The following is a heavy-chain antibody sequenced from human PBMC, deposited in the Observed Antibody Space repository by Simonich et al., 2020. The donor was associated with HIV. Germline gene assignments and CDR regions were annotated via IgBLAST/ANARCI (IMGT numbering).Heavy chain of an antibody. CDR3: AREDFGDYGGKHFDY. V-gene: IGHV1-69*13. CDR1: GGTFSSHA. D-gene: IGHD4-17*01. CDR2: FIPTFGTS. J-gene: IGHJ4*02. Sequence: EVKKPGSSVKVSCKASGGTFSSHAISWVRQAPGQGLEWMGGFIPTFGTSNYAQKFQGRVTITVDESPSTAYMELNSLTSEDTAIYYCAREDFGDYGGKHFDYWGQGTLVTVSS.